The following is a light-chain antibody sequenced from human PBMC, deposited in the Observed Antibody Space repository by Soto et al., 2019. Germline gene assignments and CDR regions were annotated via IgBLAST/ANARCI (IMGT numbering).Light chain of an antibody. CDR2: KAS. V-gene: IGKV1-5*03. J-gene: IGKJ1*01. CDR1: QTISSW. CDR3: QHYNRYAEA. Sequence: DIQMTQSPSTLSGSVGDRVTITCRASQTISSWLAWYQQKPGKAPKLLIYKASTLKSGVPSRFSGSGSGTEDTLTISSLQPDDFATSNCQHYNRYAEAFGEGTKVELK.